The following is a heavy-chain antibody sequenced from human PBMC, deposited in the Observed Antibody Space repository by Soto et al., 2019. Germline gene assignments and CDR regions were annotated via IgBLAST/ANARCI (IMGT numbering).Heavy chain of an antibody. CDR3: ARRDSGGFYRFFDS. D-gene: IGHD2-15*01. V-gene: IGHV1-69*06. CDR2: TGSGTGPG. CDR1: GGSLSTNP. Sequence: SVKVSCKSSGGSLSTNPISWVRQAPGQGLEWMGGTGSGTGPGNHAQKFQGRLTVTADKSTSTVYMELTNLSSEDTAVYYCARRDSGGFYRFFDSWGKGTLVTVSS. J-gene: IGHJ4*02.